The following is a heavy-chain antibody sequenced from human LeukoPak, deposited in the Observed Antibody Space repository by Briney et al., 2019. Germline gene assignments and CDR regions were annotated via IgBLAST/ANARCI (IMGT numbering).Heavy chain of an antibody. Sequence: LGESLKISCKGSGYSFTCYWIGWVRQMPGKGLEWMGIIYPGDSDTRYSPSFQGQVTISADKSISTAYLLWSSLKASDTAMYYCARHPITRYYDSSGYSAAGPDYWGQGTLVTVSS. CDR2: IYPGDSDT. D-gene: IGHD3-22*01. CDR1: GYSFTCYW. V-gene: IGHV5-51*01. J-gene: IGHJ4*02. CDR3: ARHPITRYYDSSGYSAAGPDY.